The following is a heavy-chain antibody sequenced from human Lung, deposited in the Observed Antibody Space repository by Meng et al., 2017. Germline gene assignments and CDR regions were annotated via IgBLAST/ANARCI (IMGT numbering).Heavy chain of an antibody. CDR1: GYTFTSYY. Sequence: QVQLVQSGAEVKKPGASVKVSCKASGYTFTSYYMHWVRQAPGQGLEWMGIINPSGGSTSYAQKFQGRVTMTRDTSTSTVYMELSRLTSDDTAVYYCVRDEDISAAGKLFGDYWGQGTLVTVSS. D-gene: IGHD6-13*01. CDR3: VRDEDISAAGKLFGDY. J-gene: IGHJ4*02. CDR2: INPSGGST. V-gene: IGHV1-46*01.